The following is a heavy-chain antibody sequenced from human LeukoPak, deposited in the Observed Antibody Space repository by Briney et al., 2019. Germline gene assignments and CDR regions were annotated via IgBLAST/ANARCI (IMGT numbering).Heavy chain of an antibody. CDR1: GFTFSTYN. CDR2: ISGSSSYI. J-gene: IGHJ4*02. V-gene: IGHV3-21*04. Sequence: PGGSLRLSCAASGFTFSTYNMNWVRQAPGKGLEWVSSISGSSSYIYYADSVKGRFSISRDNAKNSLYLQMNSLRAEDTAVYYCARDYGGFDYWGQGTLVTVSS. CDR3: ARDYGGFDY. D-gene: IGHD4-23*01.